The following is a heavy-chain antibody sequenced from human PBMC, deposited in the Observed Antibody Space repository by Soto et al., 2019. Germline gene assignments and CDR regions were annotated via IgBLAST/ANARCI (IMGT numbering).Heavy chain of an antibody. CDR3: ARKMGYSSSWYVDY. Sequence: QVQLVESGGGVVQPGRSLRLSCAASGFTFSSYAMHWVRQAPGKGLEGVAVISYDGSNKYYADSVKGRFTISRDNSKNTLYLQMNSLRAEDTAVYYCARKMGYSSSWYVDYWGQGTLVTVSS. V-gene: IGHV3-30-3*01. CDR1: GFTFSSYA. D-gene: IGHD6-13*01. CDR2: ISYDGSNK. J-gene: IGHJ4*02.